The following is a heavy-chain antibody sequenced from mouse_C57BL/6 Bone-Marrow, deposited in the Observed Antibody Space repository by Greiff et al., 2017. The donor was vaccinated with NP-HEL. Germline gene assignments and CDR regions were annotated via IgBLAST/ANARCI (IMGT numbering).Heavy chain of an antibody. CDR2: ISSGGSYT. J-gene: IGHJ2*01. Sequence: DVQLVESGGDLVKPGGSLKLSCAASGFTFSSYGMSWVRQTPDKRLEWVATISSGGSYTYYPDSVKGRFTISRDNAKNTLYLQMSSLKSEDTAMYYCARVPGLSYYFDYWGQGTTRTVSS. V-gene: IGHV5-6*01. D-gene: IGHD3-3*01. CDR1: GFTFSSYG. CDR3: ARVPGLSYYFDY.